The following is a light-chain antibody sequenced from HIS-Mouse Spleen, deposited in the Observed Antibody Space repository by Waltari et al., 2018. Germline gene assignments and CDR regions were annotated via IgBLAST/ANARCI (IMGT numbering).Light chain of an antibody. CDR3: QQYYSTPLT. J-gene: IGKJ4*01. CDR1: QSVLYHSNNKNY. CDR2: LAS. V-gene: IGKV4-1*01. Sequence: DIVMTQSPDSLAVSLGERATINCKSSQSVLYHSNNKNYLAWDQQKPGQPPKLLIYLASNRESGVPDRFSGSGSGTDFTLTISSLQAEDVAVYYCQQYYSTPLTFGGGTKVEIK.